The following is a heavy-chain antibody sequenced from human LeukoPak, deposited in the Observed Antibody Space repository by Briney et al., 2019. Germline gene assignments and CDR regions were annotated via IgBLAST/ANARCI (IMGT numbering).Heavy chain of an antibody. CDR3: ARAGEPAAHFDY. D-gene: IGHD2-2*01. Sequence: GGSLRLSCAASGFTVSSNYMSWVRQAPGKGLEWVSVIYSGGSTYYADSVKGRFTISRDNSKNTLYLQMNSLRAEDTAVYYCARAGEPAAHFDYWGQGTLVTVSS. CDR1: GFTVSSNY. V-gene: IGHV3-53*01. CDR2: IYSGGST. J-gene: IGHJ4*02.